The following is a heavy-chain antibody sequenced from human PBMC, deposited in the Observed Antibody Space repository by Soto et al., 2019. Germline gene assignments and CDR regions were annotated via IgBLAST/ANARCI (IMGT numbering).Heavy chain of an antibody. CDR1: GGSISSGDYY. J-gene: IGHJ6*02. CDR2: IYYSGST. Sequence: LSLTCTVSGGSISSGDYYWSWIRQPPGKGLEWIGYIYYSGSTYYNPSLKSRVTISVDTSKNQFSLKLSSVTAADTAVYYCAREAAPVYYGMDVWGQGTTVTVSS. V-gene: IGHV4-30-4*01. CDR3: AREAAPVYYGMDV. D-gene: IGHD6-25*01.